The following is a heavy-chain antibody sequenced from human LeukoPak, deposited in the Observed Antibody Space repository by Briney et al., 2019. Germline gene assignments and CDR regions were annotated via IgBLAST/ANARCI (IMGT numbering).Heavy chain of an antibody. CDR2: IYYSGST. D-gene: IGHD3-10*01. Sequence: SETLSLTCTVSGGSISSSSYYWSWIRQPPGKGLEWIGYIYYSGSTNYNPSLKSRVTISVDTSKNQFSLKLSSATAADTAVYYCARHSSRAKELVIWGQGTLVTVSS. CDR1: GGSISSSSYY. CDR3: ARHSSRAKELVI. V-gene: IGHV4-61*05. J-gene: IGHJ4*02.